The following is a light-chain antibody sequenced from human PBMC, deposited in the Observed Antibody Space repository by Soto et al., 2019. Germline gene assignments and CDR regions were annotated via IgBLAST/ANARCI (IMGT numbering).Light chain of an antibody. CDR2: SAS. Sequence: IQFTQSPSVLSASVGDTVTITCRASQALSNYLAWYQQTKGKAPDLLIYSASTLQSGVPSRFRGSGSETEFSLTLRALQPEDFQTYYCQQLSRYPLTFGGGTKVDI. CDR3: QQLSRYPLT. CDR1: QALSNY. V-gene: IGKV1-9*01. J-gene: IGKJ4*01.